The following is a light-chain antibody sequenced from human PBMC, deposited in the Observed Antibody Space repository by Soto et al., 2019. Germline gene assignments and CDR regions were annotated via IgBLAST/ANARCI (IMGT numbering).Light chain of an antibody. CDR3: QYYDSRSVV. V-gene: IGLV1-40*01. J-gene: IGLJ2*01. CDR2: GNS. CDR1: SSNIGAGYD. Sequence: QSVLTQPPSVSGAPGQRVTLSCTGSSSNIGAGYDVHWYQQLPGTAPKLLIYGNSNRPSGVPDRFSGSKSGTSASLAITGLQAEDEADYYCQYYDSRSVVFGGGTKLTVL.